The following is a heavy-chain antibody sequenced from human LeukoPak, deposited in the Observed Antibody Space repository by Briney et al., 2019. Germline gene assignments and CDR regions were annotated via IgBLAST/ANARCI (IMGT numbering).Heavy chain of an antibody. CDR3: AKDYYYSNSLFDY. Sequence: GGSLRFSCAASGFTFSNSAMGWVRQAPGKGLEWVSGISSGGRSTYYADSVKGRFTISRDNSKNTLYLQMNSLRAEDTAVYYCAKDYYYSNSLFDYWGQGTLVTVSS. CDR1: GFTFSNSA. D-gene: IGHD4-11*01. V-gene: IGHV3-23*01. CDR2: ISSGGRST. J-gene: IGHJ4*02.